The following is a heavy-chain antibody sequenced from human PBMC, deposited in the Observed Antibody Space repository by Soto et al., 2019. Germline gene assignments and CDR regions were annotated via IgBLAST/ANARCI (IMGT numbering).Heavy chain of an antibody. CDR1: GFSLITRGEG. CDR2: IYWDDDE. D-gene: IGHD3-22*01. J-gene: IGHJ4*02. CDR3: GHLYYYDTSGYYRYFDH. Sequence: QITLKESGPTLVKPTQTLTLTCTFSGFSLITRGEGVGWIRQPPGKALEWLALIYWDDDEYYSPSLQTRLTITKDTPKNQVVLTMTNMDPVDTATYYCGHLYYYDTSGYYRYFDHWGQGTLVTVSS. V-gene: IGHV2-5*02.